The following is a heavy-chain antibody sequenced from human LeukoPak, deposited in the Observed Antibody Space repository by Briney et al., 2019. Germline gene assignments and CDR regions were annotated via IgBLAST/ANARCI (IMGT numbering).Heavy chain of an antibody. CDR1: GYTFTSYG. CDR3: ASHSAVYSSSWYRY. D-gene: IGHD6-13*01. J-gene: IGHJ4*02. Sequence: ASVKVSCKASGYTFTSYGISWVRQAPGQGLEWMGWISAYNGNTNYAQKLQGRVTMTTDTSTSTAYMELRSPRSDDTAVYYCASHSAVYSSSWYRYWGQGTLVTVSS. V-gene: IGHV1-18*01. CDR2: ISAYNGNT.